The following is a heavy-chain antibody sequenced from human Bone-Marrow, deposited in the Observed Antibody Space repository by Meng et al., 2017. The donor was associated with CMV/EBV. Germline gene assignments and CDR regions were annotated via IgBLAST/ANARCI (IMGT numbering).Heavy chain of an antibody. CDR3: ARECSTSCYFLDAFDI. V-gene: IGHV3-21*01. CDR2: ISSSSSYI. J-gene: IGHJ3*02. D-gene: IGHD2-2*01. CDR1: GFAFSMDW. Sequence: GGSLRLSCAASGFAFSMDWMSCVRQAPGKGLEWVSSISSSSSYIYYADSVKGRFTISRDNAKNSLYLQMNSLRAEDTAVYYCARECSTSCYFLDAFDIWGQGTRVTVSS.